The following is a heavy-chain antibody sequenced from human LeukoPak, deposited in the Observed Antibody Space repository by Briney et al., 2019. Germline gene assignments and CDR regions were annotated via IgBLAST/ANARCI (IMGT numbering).Heavy chain of an antibody. CDR3: ARAPVGELSLNY. Sequence: SRAVSLTCTVSGGSISSGGYYWSWIRQHPGKGLEWIGYFYYSGCTYFNPSLKSRVTISVDTSKDQFSLKLSSVTAADTAVYYCARAPVGELSLNYWGQGTLVTVPS. V-gene: IGHV4-31*03. J-gene: IGHJ4*02. CDR1: GGSISSGGYY. CDR2: FYYSGCT. D-gene: IGHD3-16*02.